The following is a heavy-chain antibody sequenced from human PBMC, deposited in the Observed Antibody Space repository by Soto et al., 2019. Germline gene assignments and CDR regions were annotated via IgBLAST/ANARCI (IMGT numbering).Heavy chain of an antibody. J-gene: IGHJ6*02. Sequence: PSETLSLTCTVSGGSISDHYYMWIRQSPGKGLEYIGYIHNGGSTNYNPSLKSRVIISVDTSKNQFSLKLTSVTAADTAVYYCARGFTGFGELPGMDVWGQGTTVTVSS. CDR1: GGSISDHY. V-gene: IGHV4-59*11. D-gene: IGHD3-10*01. CDR2: IHNGGST. CDR3: ARGFTGFGELPGMDV.